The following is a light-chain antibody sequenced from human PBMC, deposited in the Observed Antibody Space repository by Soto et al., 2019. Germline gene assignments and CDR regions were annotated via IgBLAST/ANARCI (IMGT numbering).Light chain of an antibody. CDR1: QSVSSSY. V-gene: IGKV3-20*01. J-gene: IGKJ1*01. CDR2: NAS. CDR3: QQYGSSPQT. Sequence: EIVLTQSPGTLSLSPGERATLSCRASQSVSSSYLAWYQHKPGQAPRLLIYNASNRASGIPDRFSGSGSGTDFSLTISGLEPEDFAVYYCQQYGSSPQTFGQGTRVEIK.